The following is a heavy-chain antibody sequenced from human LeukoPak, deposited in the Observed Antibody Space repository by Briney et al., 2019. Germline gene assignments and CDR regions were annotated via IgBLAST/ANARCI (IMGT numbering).Heavy chain of an antibody. CDR1: GFTFTSHG. J-gene: IGHJ6*03. D-gene: IGHD2-15*01. Sequence: AGSLSLSCAASGFTFTSHGMSWVRQAPGKGLEWVGGISGCGASTYYADFVTGRFTISSDNSKHTLYLEVHSLRAEDTATFYCAKVTGWSVYYDYMDAWGKGTTVTVSS. CDR3: AKVTGWSVYYDYMDA. CDR2: ISGCGAST. V-gene: IGHV3-23*01.